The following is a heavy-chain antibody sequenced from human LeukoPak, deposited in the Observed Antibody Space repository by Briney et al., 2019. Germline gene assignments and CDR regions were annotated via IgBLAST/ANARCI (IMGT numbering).Heavy chain of an antibody. CDR3: ASMNGHAFDI. D-gene: IGHD2-8*01. Sequence: GGSLRLSCAASGFTLSSYWMHWVRQAPGTGLVWVSGINSDGGSTRYADSVKGRFIITRDNAKNMLYLQMNSLRAEDTAVYYCASMNGHAFDIWGQGTRVTVSS. V-gene: IGHV3-74*01. J-gene: IGHJ3*02. CDR1: GFTLSSYW. CDR2: INSDGGST.